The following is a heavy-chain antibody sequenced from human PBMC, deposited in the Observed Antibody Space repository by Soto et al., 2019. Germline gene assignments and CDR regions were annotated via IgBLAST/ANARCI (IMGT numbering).Heavy chain of an antibody. J-gene: IGHJ3*02. CDR1: GYSFISYL. Sequence: ESLKISCKTSGYSFISYLVAWVRQKPGKGLEWMGTLYPGDSTSTYSPSFQGQVTLSADKTIRTAYLHLSSLKASDTAMYYCARIIGYCRNNDCSWTFDIWGQGTTVTVSS. D-gene: IGHD2-2*03. V-gene: IGHV5-51*01. CDR3: ARIIGYCRNNDCSWTFDI. CDR2: LYPGDSTS.